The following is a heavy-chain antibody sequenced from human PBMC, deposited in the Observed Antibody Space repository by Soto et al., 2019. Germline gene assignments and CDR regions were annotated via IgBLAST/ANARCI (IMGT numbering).Heavy chain of an antibody. Sequence: QVQLVQSGAEMKKPGASVKVSCQASGYTFINSGITWVRQAPGRGLEWMGWISPYNGNTNYAQKHQGRVNMTPDTXKSXDXMELRSLRSDDTAVYYCAREMESEDSSGHYLTPFDYWGQGTLVTVSS. J-gene: IGHJ4*02. CDR1: GYTFINSG. CDR2: ISPYNGNT. CDR3: AREMESEDSSGHYLTPFDY. D-gene: IGHD3-22*01. V-gene: IGHV1-18*01.